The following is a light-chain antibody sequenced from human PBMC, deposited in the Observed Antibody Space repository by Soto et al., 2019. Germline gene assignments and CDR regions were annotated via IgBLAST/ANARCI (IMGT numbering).Light chain of an antibody. V-gene: IGKV3-20*01. Sequence: EIVLTQSPGTLSLSPGERATLSCRASQSVSSSYLAWYQQKPGQAPRLPIYGASSRATGIPDRFSGSGSGTDFTLTISRLEPEDFAVYYCQQYGSSPVTFGQGTKLEIK. CDR3: QQYGSSPVT. CDR1: QSVSSSY. CDR2: GAS. J-gene: IGKJ2*01.